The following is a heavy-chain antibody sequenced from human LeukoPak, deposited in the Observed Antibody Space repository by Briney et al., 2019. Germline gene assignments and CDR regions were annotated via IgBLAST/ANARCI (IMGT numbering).Heavy chain of an antibody. CDR3: ARERSGYYIFDQ. CDR2: ITYSGGDT. V-gene: IGHV3-53*01. D-gene: IGHD3-3*01. CDR1: GFTVSSNY. J-gene: IGHJ4*02. Sequence: GGSLRLSCAASGFTVSSNYMSWVRQAPGKGLEWVSTITYSGGDTYFADSVKGRFTISRDNSKNTLHLQMNSLRAEDTAIYYCARERSGYYIFDQWGQGTLVTVSS.